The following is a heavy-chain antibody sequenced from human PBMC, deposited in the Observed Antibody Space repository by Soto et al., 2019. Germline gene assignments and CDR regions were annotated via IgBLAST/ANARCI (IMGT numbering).Heavy chain of an antibody. V-gene: IGHV5-51*01. J-gene: IGHJ4*02. D-gene: IGHD3-9*01. CDR3: ARQADYNILTGYFYYFDY. CDR2: IYPGDSDA. Sequence: EVQLAQSGPEVRKPGQSLRISCKSSGYSFTDYWIGWVRQVPGKGLEWMGIIYPGDSDARYSPSFQGQVTISVDTSINTAFLRWDSRTASDTAMYYCARQADYNILTGYFYYFDYWGQGSLVTVSS. CDR1: GYSFTDYW.